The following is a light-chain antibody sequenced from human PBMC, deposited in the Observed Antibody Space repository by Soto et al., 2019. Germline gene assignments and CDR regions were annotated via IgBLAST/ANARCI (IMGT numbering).Light chain of an antibody. J-gene: IGLJ1*01. CDR1: SSNIGSNT. Sequence: QSVLTQPPSASGTPGQRVTISCSGSSSNIGSNTVNWYQQLPGTAPKLLIYSHNQRPSGVPDRFSVSKSGTSASLAISGLQSEDAADYSCATWDDSLDGYVFGTGTKVTVL. CDR3: ATWDDSLDGYV. CDR2: SHN. V-gene: IGLV1-44*01.